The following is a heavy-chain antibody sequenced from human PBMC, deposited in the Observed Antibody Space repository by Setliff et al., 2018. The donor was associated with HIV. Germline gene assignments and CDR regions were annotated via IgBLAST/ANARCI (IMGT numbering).Heavy chain of an antibody. V-gene: IGHV1-24*01. CDR3: ATIRAYYYDSSGQEYFQY. D-gene: IGHD3-22*01. CDR2: FDPEDGET. CDR1: GYSLTDLS. J-gene: IGHJ1*01. Sequence: GASVKVSCKVSGYSLTDLSIHWVRQAPGKGLEWMGGFDPEDGETVYAQKLQGRVTMTGDTSTDTAYMELSSLRSEDTAMYYCATIRAYYYDSSGQEYFQYWGHGTLVTVSS.